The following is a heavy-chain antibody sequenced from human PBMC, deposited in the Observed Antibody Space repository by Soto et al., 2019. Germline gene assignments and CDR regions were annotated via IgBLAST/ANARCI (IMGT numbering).Heavy chain of an antibody. CDR3: ARDLGYYYDSSGFPYYYYGMDV. CDR1: GFTFSSYG. Sequence: GGSLRLSCAASGFTFSSYGMHWVRQAPGKGLEWVAVIWYDGSNKYYADSVKGRFTISRDNSKNTLYLQMNSLRAEDTAVYYCARDLGYYYDSSGFPYYYYGMDVWGHGTTVTVSS. CDR2: IWYDGSNK. V-gene: IGHV3-33*01. D-gene: IGHD3-22*01. J-gene: IGHJ6*02.